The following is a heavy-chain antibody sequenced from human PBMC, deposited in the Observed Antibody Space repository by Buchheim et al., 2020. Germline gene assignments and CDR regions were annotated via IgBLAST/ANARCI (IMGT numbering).Heavy chain of an antibody. CDR3: ASRFLAGSYYFDY. J-gene: IGHJ4*02. CDR1: GFTFSSYS. Sequence: EVQLVESGGGLVQPGGSLRLSCAASGFTFSSYSMNWVRQAPGKGLEWVSYISSSSSTIYYADSVKGRFTLSIDNSNNSLSLQMNSLRAEDTAVYYCASRFLAGSYYFDYWGQGTL. CDR2: ISSSSSTI. D-gene: IGHD2/OR15-2a*01. V-gene: IGHV3-48*01.